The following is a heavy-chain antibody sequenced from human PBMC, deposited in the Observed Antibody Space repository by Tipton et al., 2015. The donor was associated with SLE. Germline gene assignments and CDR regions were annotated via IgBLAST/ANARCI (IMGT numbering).Heavy chain of an antibody. CDR2: ISSSSSYI. J-gene: IGHJ4*02. V-gene: IGHV3-21*01. CDR1: GFTFSSYS. CDR3: ARGAVGATPYFDY. D-gene: IGHD1-26*01. Sequence: SLRLSCAASGFTFSSYSMNWVRQAPGKGLEWVSSISSSSSYIYYADTVKGRFTISRDNAKNSLYLQRNSLRAEDTAVYYCARGAVGATPYFDYWGQGTLVTVSS.